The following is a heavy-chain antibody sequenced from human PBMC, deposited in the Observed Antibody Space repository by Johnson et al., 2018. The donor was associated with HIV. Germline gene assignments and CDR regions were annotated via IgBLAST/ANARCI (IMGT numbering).Heavy chain of an antibody. J-gene: IGHJ3*02. Sequence: QVQLVESGGGVVQPGRSLRLSCAASGFTFSSYGMHWVRQAPGKGLEWVAVISYDGSNKYYADSVKGRFTISRDNSKNTLYLQMNSLRAEDTSVYYCATRLLRTEHDAFDIWGQGTMVTVSS. CDR2: ISYDGSNK. D-gene: IGHD3-22*01. CDR1: GFTFSSYG. V-gene: IGHV3-30*03. CDR3: ATRLLRTEHDAFDI.